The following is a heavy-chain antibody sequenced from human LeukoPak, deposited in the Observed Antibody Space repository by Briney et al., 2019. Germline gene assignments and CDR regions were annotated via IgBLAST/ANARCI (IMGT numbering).Heavy chain of an antibody. J-gene: IGHJ4*02. CDR3: VWFGELLSAYYFDY. CDR1: GYTFTSYG. CDR2: ISAYNANT. Sequence: ASVEVSCKASGYTFTSYGISWVQQAPGQGLEWMGWISAYNANTNYAQKLQGRVTMTTDTSTSTAYMELRSLRSDDSAVYYCVWFGELLSAYYFDYWGQGTLVTVSS. V-gene: IGHV1-18*01. D-gene: IGHD3-10*01.